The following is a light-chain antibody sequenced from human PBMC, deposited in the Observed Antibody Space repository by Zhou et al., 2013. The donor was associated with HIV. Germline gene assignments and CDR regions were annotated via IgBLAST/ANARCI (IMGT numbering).Light chain of an antibody. J-gene: IGKJ2*01. CDR1: HRISNTY. CDR3: QQYSPSFYT. CDR2: GTS. V-gene: IGKV3-20*01. Sequence: EIVLTQSPGTLSLSPGERATLSCRASHRISNTYLAWYQQKPGQAPRLLMYGTSSRAAGIPDRFSGSGSGTDFTLTISRLEPEDFAVYYCQQYSPSFYTFGQGTKLEIK.